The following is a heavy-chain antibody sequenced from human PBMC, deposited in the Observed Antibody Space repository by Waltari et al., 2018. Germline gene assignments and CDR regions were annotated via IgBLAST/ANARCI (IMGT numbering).Heavy chain of an antibody. D-gene: IGHD2-15*01. CDR1: GFTFSSYA. CDR3: AKDPSVVVVAATPGFDY. CDR2: ISGSGGST. Sequence: EVQLLESGGGLVQPGGSLRLSCAASGFTFSSYAMSWVRQAPGKGLEWVSAISGSGGSTYYAESVKGRFTISRDNSKNTLYLQMNSLRAEDTAVYYCAKDPSVVVVAATPGFDYWGQGTLVTVSS. J-gene: IGHJ4*02. V-gene: IGHV3-23*01.